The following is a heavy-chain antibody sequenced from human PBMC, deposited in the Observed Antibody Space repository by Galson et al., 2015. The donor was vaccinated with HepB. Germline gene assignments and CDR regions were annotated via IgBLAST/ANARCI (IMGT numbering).Heavy chain of an antibody. Sequence: QSGAEVKKPGESLKISCKGSGYSFTSYWISWVRQRPGKGLEWMGRIDPSDSYTNYSPSFQGHVTISADKSISTAYLQWSSLKASDTAMYYCARQQGDGDHDHYYYYGMDVWGQGTTVTVPS. D-gene: IGHD4-17*01. CDR2: IDPSDSYT. CDR1: GYSFTSYW. V-gene: IGHV5-10-1*01. J-gene: IGHJ6*02. CDR3: ARQQGDGDHDHYYYYGMDV.